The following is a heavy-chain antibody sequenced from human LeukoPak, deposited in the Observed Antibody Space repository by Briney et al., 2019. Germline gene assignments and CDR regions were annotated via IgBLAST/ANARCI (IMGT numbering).Heavy chain of an antibody. CDR3: ARDQESYFDY. CDR2: ISNTSSYI. J-gene: IGHJ4*02. V-gene: IGHV3-21*01. Sequence: PGGSLRLSCAASGFTFSSYSMNWVRQAPGKGLEWVSSISNTSSYIYYADSVKGRFSTSRDNAKNSLYLQMNSLRAEDTAMYYCARDQESYFDYWGQGTLVTVSS. CDR1: GFTFSSYS.